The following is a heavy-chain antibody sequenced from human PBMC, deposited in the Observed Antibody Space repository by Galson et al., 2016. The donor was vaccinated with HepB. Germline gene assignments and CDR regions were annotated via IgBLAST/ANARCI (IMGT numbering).Heavy chain of an antibody. Sequence: TLSLTCTVSGVSISSSGYYWSWIRQHPGKGLEWIGHIYYIGSTSYNPSLKGRLTMSLDTSKSQFSLKLISVTAADTAVYFCARHTFSILSGYFGYYYYAMDVWGQGTTVTVSS. CDR1: GVSISSSGYY. D-gene: IGHD3-9*01. CDR2: IYYIGST. J-gene: IGHJ6*02. CDR3: ARHTFSILSGYFGYYYYAMDV. V-gene: IGHV4-31*03.